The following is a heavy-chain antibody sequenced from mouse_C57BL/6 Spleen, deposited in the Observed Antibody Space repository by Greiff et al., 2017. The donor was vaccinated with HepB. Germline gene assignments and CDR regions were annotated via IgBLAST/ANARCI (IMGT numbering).Heavy chain of an antibody. Sequence: EVKLVESGGGLVKPGGSLKLSCAASGFTFSSYAMSWVRQTPVKRLEWVATISDGGSYTYYPDNVKGRFTISRDNAKNNLYLQMSHLKSEDTAMYYCARDGHDYYGSSYNYWGQGTTLTVSS. CDR2: ISDGGSYT. J-gene: IGHJ2*01. CDR1: GFTFSSYA. CDR3: ARDGHDYYGSSYNY. V-gene: IGHV5-4*01. D-gene: IGHD1-1*01.